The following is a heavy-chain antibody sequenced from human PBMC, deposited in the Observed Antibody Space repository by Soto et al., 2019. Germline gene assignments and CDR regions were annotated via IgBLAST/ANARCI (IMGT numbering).Heavy chain of an antibody. V-gene: IGHV1-46*01. CDR2: INPSGGST. CDR1: VYTFTSYY. D-gene: IGHD3-22*01. J-gene: IGHJ3*02. Sequence: GASVKVSCKASVYTFTSYYMHWLRQAPGQGLEWMGIINPSGGSTSYAQKFQGRVTMTRDTSTSTVYMELSSLRSEDTAVYYCARDRMYYYDSSGYSRGDAFDIWGQGTMVTVSS. CDR3: ARDRMYYYDSSGYSRGDAFDI.